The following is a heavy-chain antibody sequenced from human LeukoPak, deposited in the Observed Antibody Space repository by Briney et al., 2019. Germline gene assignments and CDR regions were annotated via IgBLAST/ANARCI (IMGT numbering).Heavy chain of an antibody. CDR1: GGSISSGDNY. CDR3: ARANMVLGIKKHFDC. Sequence: SETLSLTCTVSGGSISSGDNYWSWIRQHPGKGLEWIGYIYYRGSTYYNPSLKSRVSVSVDTSKNQFSLKLSSVTAADTAVYYCARANMVLGIKKHFDCWGQGSLVTVSS. J-gene: IGHJ4*02. CDR2: IYYRGST. V-gene: IGHV4-31*03. D-gene: IGHD3-10*01.